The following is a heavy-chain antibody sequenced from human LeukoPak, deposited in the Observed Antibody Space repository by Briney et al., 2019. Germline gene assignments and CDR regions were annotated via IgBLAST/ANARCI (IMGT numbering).Heavy chain of an antibody. Sequence: GGSLRLSCAASGFTFSDSAVHWVRQASGKGLEWVGRIRSKAFTYATTYAASVKGRFTISRDDSTNTAYLQMDSLKTEDTAVYYCTSTEGAFDIWGQGTMVTVFS. CDR1: GFTFSDSA. CDR2: IRSKAFTYAT. V-gene: IGHV3-73*01. CDR3: TSTEGAFDI. J-gene: IGHJ3*02.